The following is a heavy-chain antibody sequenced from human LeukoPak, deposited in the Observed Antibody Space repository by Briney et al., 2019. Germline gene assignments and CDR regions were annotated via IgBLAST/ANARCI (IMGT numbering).Heavy chain of an antibody. D-gene: IGHD2-2*01. CDR1: GGSISSGDYY. CDR2: IYYSGST. J-gene: IGHJ5*02. CDR3: ARSVPAGWFDP. V-gene: IGHV4-30-4*08. Sequence: PSQTLSLTCTVSGGSISSGDYYWSWIRQPPGKGLEWIGYIYYSGSTYYNPSLKSRATISVDTSKNQFSLKLSSVTAADTAVYYCARSVPAGWFDPWGQGTLVTVSS.